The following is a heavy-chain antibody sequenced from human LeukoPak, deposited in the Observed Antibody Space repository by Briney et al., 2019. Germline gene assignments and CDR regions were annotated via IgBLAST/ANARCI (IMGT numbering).Heavy chain of an antibody. CDR2: ISSSSSYT. J-gene: IGHJ6*02. V-gene: IGHV3-11*06. CDR3: ARDLHYYVAMDV. CDR1: GFTFSDYY. Sequence: GGSLRLSCAASGFTFSDYYMSWIRHAPGKGLEGVSYISSSSSYTNYADSVKGRFTISRDNAKNSLYLQMNSLRAEDTAVYYCARDLHYYVAMDVWGQGTTVTVSS. D-gene: IGHD3-10*02.